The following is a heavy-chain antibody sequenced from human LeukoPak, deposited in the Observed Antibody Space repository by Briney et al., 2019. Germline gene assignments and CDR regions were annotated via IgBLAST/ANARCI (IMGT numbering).Heavy chain of an antibody. D-gene: IGHD6-19*01. Sequence: PSETLSLTCTVSGSSTSGGYYWGWTGNPQGRGLGWMGGTYHSGSTYYNPSLKSRVTISVDTSKNQFSLKLSSVTAADTAVYYCARDPFTGYSSGWYFDYWGQGTLVTVSS. CDR3: ARDPFTGYSSGWYFDY. CDR1: GSSTSGGYY. V-gene: IGHV4-38-2*02. CDR2: TYHSGST. J-gene: IGHJ4*02.